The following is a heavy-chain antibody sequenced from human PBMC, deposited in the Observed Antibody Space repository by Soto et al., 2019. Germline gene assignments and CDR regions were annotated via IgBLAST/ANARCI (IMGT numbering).Heavy chain of an antibody. CDR2: ISNNGNT. CDR1: GGSISSYR. V-gene: IGHV4-4*07. D-gene: IGHD2-2*01. Sequence: PSETLSLTCTVSGGSISSYRWSWIRQPAWKGLEWIGRISNNGNTQYNPSLKSRVTISVDTSKNQFSLKLSSVTAADTAVYYCARLGEDIVVVPAASGFDPWGQGTLVTVSS. J-gene: IGHJ5*02. CDR3: ARLGEDIVVVPAASGFDP.